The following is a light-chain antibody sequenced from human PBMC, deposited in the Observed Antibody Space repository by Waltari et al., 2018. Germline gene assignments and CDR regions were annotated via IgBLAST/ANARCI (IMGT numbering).Light chain of an antibody. CDR1: SREVGDYDW. CDR2: DVS. V-gene: IGLV2-14*03. CDR3: TSYTSRHSLV. Sequence: QSALTQPASVSGSPGQSIPISCTGTSREVGDYDWVSWYQQHPGKAPKVVIFDVSYRPSGVSNRFSGSKSGNTASLTISGLQAEDEADYYCTSYTSRHSLVFGTGTKVTVL. J-gene: IGLJ1*01.